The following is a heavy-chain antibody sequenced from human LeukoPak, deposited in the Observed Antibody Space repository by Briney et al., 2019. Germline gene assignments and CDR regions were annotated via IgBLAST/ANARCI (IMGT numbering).Heavy chain of an antibody. CDR3: AVSTYYDILTGPNHYYYGMDV. Sequence: GSAVTVSCQSCGGTLSRYASNWVRQAAAQGLAWVGGIIPVFGTANYAQKLQGRVTITADESTSTAYMELSSLRSEDTAVYYCAVSTYYDILTGPNHYYYGMDVWGQGTTVTVSS. CDR1: GGTLSRYA. J-gene: IGHJ6*02. V-gene: IGHV1-69*01. D-gene: IGHD3-9*01. CDR2: IIPVFGTA.